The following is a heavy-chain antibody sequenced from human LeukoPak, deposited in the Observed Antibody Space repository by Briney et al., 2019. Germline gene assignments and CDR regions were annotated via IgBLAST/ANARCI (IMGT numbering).Heavy chain of an antibody. CDR2: IYSGGST. V-gene: IGHV3-66*01. J-gene: IGHJ3*02. D-gene: IGHD1-26*01. CDR1: RFTVSTNY. CDR3: ARDPSGSYADDAFDI. Sequence: GGSLRLSCAASRFTVSTNYMSWVRQAPGKGLEWVSVIYSGGSTYYADSVKGRFTISRDNSKNTLYLQMSSLRAEDTAVYYCARDPSGSYADDAFDIWGQGTMVTVSS.